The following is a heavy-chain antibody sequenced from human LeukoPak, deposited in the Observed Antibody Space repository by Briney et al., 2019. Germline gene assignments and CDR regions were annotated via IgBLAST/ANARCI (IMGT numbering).Heavy chain of an antibody. CDR1: GGTFSSYA. CDR2: IIPILGIA. CDR3: ARICSSTSCQAGGDP. D-gene: IGHD2-2*01. Sequence: SVKVSCKASGGTFSSYAISWVRQAPGQGLEWMGRIIPILGIANYAQKFQGRVTITADKSTSTAYMELSSLRSEDTAVYYCARICSSTSCQAGGDPWGQGTLVTVSS. V-gene: IGHV1-69*04. J-gene: IGHJ5*02.